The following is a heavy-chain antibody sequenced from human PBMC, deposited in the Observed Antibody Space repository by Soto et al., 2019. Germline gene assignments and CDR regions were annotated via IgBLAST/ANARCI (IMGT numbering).Heavy chain of an antibody. CDR2: FDPEDGER. CDR1: GYPLPELS. Sequence: QGHLVQSGAEVKKPGASVKVSCKISGYPLPELSIHWVRQAPGKGLEWMGGFDPEDGERLYAQKFQGRVTMTEDASTDTAFMELRSLRSEDTAVYYCATGRFLLFWGQGTLVTVSS. V-gene: IGHV1-24*01. J-gene: IGHJ4*02. CDR3: ATGRFLLF.